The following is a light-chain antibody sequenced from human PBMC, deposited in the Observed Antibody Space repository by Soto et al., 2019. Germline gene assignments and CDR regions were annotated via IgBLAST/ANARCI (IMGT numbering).Light chain of an antibody. CDR1: QTIIRY. CDR3: QQKYSTMCT. V-gene: IGKV1-39*01. Sequence: DIQMTQSPSSLSASVGDRVTITCRASQTIIRYLNWYQQKPVRAPNLLIYAASTVQSGVPSRISGSGSGTEFTLPISRLQPEEFATFYWQQKYSTMCTFGPGTKVEIK. CDR2: AAS. J-gene: IGKJ3*01.